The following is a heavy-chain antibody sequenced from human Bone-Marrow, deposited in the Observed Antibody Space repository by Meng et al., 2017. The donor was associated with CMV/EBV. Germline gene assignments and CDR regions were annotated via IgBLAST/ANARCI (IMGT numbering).Heavy chain of an antibody. CDR2: INASGGST. CDR3: ARECHLWGGSVGYYYGMDV. D-gene: IGHD3-3*02. Sequence: ASVKVSCKASGYTFTGYYMHWVRQAPGQGLEWMGWINASGGSTSYAQKFQGRVTMTRDTSTSTVYMELSSLRSEDTAVYYCARECHLWGGSVGYYYGMDVWGQGTTVTVSS. J-gene: IGHJ6*02. CDR1: GYTFTGYY. V-gene: IGHV1-46*01.